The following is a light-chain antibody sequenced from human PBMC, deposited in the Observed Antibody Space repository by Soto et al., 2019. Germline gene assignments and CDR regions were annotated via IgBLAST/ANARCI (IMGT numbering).Light chain of an antibody. Sequence: QSALTQPASVSGSPGQSITISCTGTNSDVGDYNYVSWYQQHPGKAPKLIIYEVSNRPSGVSDRFSGSKSGNTASLTISGLQAEDEADYHCTSYSSGSSLRVFGGGTKVTVL. CDR2: EVS. V-gene: IGLV2-14*01. J-gene: IGLJ3*02. CDR3: TSYSSGSSLRV. CDR1: NSDVGDYNY.